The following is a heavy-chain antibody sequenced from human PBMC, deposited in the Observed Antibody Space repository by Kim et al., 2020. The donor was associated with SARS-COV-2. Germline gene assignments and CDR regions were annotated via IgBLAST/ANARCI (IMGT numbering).Heavy chain of an antibody. J-gene: IGHJ4*02. CDR3: ATGYYYDSVYGEYFDY. CDR2: IWYDGSNK. CDR1: GFTFSSYG. D-gene: IGHD3-22*01. V-gene: IGHV3-33*01. Sequence: GGSLRLSCAASGFTFSSYGMHWVRQAPGKGLEWVAVIWYDGSNKYYADSVKGRFTISRDNSKNTLYLQMNSLRAEDTAVYYCATGYYYDSVYGEYFDYWGQGTLVTVSS.